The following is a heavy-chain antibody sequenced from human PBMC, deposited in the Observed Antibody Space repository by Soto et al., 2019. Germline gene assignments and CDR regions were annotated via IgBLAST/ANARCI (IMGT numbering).Heavy chain of an antibody. J-gene: IGHJ5*02. CDR2: IRGSDGIT. D-gene: IGHD4-17*01. Sequence: PGGSLRLSCTASGFTFSSFAMSWVRQAPVKGLEWVSSIRGSDGITYYTDSVKGRFTISRDNSKNTLYLEMNSLRDEDTAVYYCARHYLDYLNWFDPWGQGTLVTVSS. CDR1: GFTFSSFA. V-gene: IGHV3-23*01. CDR3: ARHYLDYLNWFDP.